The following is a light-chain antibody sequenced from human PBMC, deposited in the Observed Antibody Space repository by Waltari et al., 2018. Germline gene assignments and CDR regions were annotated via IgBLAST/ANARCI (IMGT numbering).Light chain of an antibody. V-gene: IGLV2-23*02. CDR3: SSYAGTSTSVL. J-gene: IGLJ2*01. Sequence: QAALTQPAPVSGSPGQSITISCSGTLSDIGSYNLVSWYQQHPGKAPKHLIYDVTERPSGVSDRFSGSKSGNAASLTISGLQAEDEADYYCSSYAGTSTSVLLGGRTKLTVL. CDR2: DVT. CDR1: LSDIGSYNL.